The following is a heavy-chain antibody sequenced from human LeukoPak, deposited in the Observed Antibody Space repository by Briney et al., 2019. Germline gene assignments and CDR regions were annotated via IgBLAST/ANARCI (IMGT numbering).Heavy chain of an antibody. CDR2: IYYSGST. CDR1: GGSISSGGYY. J-gene: IGHJ4*02. D-gene: IGHD5-24*01. CDR3: ASGCYNYVCSFDY. V-gene: IGHV4-31*03. Sequence: SSETLSLTCTVSGGSISSGGYYWSWIRQHPGKGLEWIGYIYYSGSTYYNPSLKSRVTISVDTSKNQFSLKLSSVTAADTAVYYCASGCYNYVCSFDYWGQGTLVTVSS.